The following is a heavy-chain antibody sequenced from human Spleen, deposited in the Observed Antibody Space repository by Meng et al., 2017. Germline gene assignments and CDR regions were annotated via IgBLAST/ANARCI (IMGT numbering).Heavy chain of an antibody. V-gene: IGHV4-30-4*01. CDR1: GGSISSPDYY. CDR3: ARVGDCSSTSCFFNYFDY. Sequence: QVQLQESGPGLVKPSGTLSLTCSVSGGSISSPDYYWSWIRQPPGKGLEWIGYIYYIGSTYYSPSLKSRVTISVDTSKNQYSLKLSSVTAADTAVYYCARVGDCSSTSCFFNYFDYWGQGILVTVSS. CDR2: IYYIGST. J-gene: IGHJ4*02. D-gene: IGHD2-2*01.